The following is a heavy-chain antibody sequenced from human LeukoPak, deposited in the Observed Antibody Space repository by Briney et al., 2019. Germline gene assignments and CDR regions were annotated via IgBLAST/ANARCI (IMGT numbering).Heavy chain of an antibody. D-gene: IGHD1-1*01. V-gene: IGHV3-30*02. CDR2: IQSDGGGV. CDR1: GFGFNNKG. J-gene: IGHJ4*02. Sequence: GGSLRLSCAASGFGFNNKGAHWVRQAPGKGLEWVALIQSDGGGVFYSDSVKGRFTVSRDSSQNTVYLQMNSLRIEDTAVYFCSRDNNWAFDYWGQGTLVTVSS. CDR3: SRDNNWAFDY.